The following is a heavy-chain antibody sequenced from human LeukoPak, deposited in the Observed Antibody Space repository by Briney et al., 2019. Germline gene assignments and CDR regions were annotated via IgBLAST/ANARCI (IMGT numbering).Heavy chain of an antibody. V-gene: IGHV1-18*01. CDR3: ARGGASGPDGLDV. CDR1: GFRFTSYG. Sequence: ASVKVSCKASGFRFTSYGFTWVRQAPGQGLEWMGWISGYNGNTNYARNLQGGVTMTTDTSTTTVYMELRSLRPDDTAIYFCARGGASGPDGLDVWGQGTTVIVSS. J-gene: IGHJ6*02. D-gene: IGHD6-25*01. CDR2: ISGYNGNT.